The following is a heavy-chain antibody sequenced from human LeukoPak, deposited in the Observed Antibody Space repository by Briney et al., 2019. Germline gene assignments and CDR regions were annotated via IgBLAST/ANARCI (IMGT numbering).Heavy chain of an antibody. CDR2: ISSSSSYI. D-gene: IGHD3-22*01. J-gene: IGHJ4*02. V-gene: IGHV3-21*04. CDR3: ARTITMIVVVITLPYFDY. CDR1: GFTFSSYS. Sequence: GGSLRLSCAASGFTFSSYSMNWVRQAPGKGLEWVSSISSSSSYIYYADSVKGRFTISRDNAKNSLYLQMNSLRAEDTAVYYCARTITMIVVVITLPYFDYWGQGTLVTVSS.